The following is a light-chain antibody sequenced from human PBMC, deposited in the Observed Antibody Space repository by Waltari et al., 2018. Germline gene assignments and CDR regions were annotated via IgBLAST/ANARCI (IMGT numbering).Light chain of an antibody. J-gene: IGKJ4*01. V-gene: IGKV3-11*01. CDR1: HSVNWY. Sequence: EIVLTQSPATLSLSPGERATLSCRASHSVNWYLAWYQQRPGQAPRLLIYDTSNRATGIPARFSGRGSETDFTLTISSLEPDDSAVYYCQQRRNWPLTFGGGTKVEIK. CDR3: QQRRNWPLT. CDR2: DTS.